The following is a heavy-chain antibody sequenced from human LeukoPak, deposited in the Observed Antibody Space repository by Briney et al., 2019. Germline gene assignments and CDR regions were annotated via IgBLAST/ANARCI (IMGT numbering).Heavy chain of an antibody. Sequence: SETLSLTCAVYGGSFSGYYWSWIRQPPGKGLEWIGEINHSGSTNYNPSLKSRVTISVDTSKNQFSLKLSSVTAADTAVYYCAGARGYSYGQRGNFDYWGQGTLVTVSS. D-gene: IGHD5-18*01. CDR2: INHSGST. CDR1: GGSFSGYY. V-gene: IGHV4-34*01. J-gene: IGHJ4*02. CDR3: AGARGYSYGQRGNFDY.